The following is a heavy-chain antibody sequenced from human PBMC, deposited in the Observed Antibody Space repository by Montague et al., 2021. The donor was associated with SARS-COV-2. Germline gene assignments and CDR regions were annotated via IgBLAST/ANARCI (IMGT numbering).Heavy chain of an antibody. Sequence: SLRLSCAASGYTFSGSPMSWVRQAPGKGLEWVSVIHSGGRSSYYGKSVEGRFTVSRDNSKNTVYLQMNNLRAEGTAVYYCAKVGDLMAGYSLVNLDNWGQGTLVIVSS. J-gene: IGHJ4*02. CDR3: AKVGDLMAGYSLVNLDN. D-gene: IGHD3-9*01. CDR1: GYTFSGSP. CDR2: IHSGGRSS. V-gene: IGHV3-23*03.